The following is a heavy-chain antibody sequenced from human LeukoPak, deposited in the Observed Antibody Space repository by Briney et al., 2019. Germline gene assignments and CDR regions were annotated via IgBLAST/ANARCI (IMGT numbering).Heavy chain of an antibody. V-gene: IGHV3-53*04. CDR2: NNGGST. D-gene: IGHD6-19*01. CDR1: GFNVSSNY. J-gene: IGHJ3*02. CDR3: ASSSGWYGDAFDI. Sequence: GGSLRISCAASGFNVSSNYMSWIRQAQGKGLEWVTVNNGGSTYYADSVKGRFTFSIHNSKNSLYLQMNSLRAEDTAVYYCASSSGWYGDAFDIWGQGTMVTVSS.